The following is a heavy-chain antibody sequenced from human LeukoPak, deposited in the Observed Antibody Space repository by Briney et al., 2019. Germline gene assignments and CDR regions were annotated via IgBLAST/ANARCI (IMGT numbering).Heavy chain of an antibody. D-gene: IGHD5-18*01. CDR2: IYTSGST. V-gene: IGHV4-4*07. J-gene: IGHJ4*02. Sequence: SETLSLTCTVSGGSISSYSWSWIRQPAGKGLEWIGRIYTSGSTNYNPSLKSRVTMSVDTSKDQFSLKLSSVTAADTAVYYCARDPGYSYGYPLDYWGQGTLVTVSS. CDR3: ARDPGYSYGYPLDY. CDR1: GGSISSYS.